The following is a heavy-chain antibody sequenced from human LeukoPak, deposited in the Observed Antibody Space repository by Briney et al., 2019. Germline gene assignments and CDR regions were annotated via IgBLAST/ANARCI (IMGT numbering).Heavy chain of an antibody. J-gene: IGHJ3*02. CDR1: GGSISSYY. CDR3: ARVACCGGDCYSGAFDI. D-gene: IGHD2-21*02. V-gene: IGHV4-59*01. Sequence: SETLSLTCTVSGGSISSYYWSWIRQPPGKGLEWIGYIYYSGSTNYNPSLKSRVTISVDTSKSQFSLKLSSVTAADTAVYYCARVACCGGDCYSGAFDIWGQGTMVTVSS. CDR2: IYYSGST.